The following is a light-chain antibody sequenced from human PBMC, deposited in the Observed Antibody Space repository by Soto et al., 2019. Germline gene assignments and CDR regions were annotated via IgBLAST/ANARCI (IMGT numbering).Light chain of an antibody. CDR3: QQYDNPPS. Sequence: DIQMTQSPSSLPASVGDRATVTCQASQDISTYLNWYQQRPGKAPKLLIYDATNLEKGVPSRFSGSGSGTDFTFTISSLQPEDLATYYCQQYDNPPSFGGGTRLEIK. CDR1: QDISTY. V-gene: IGKV1-33*01. J-gene: IGKJ5*01. CDR2: DAT.